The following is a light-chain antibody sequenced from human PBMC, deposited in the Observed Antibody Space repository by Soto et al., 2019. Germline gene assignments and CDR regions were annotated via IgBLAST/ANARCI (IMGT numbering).Light chain of an antibody. Sequence: QSALTQPPSVSGAPGQRVTISCTGTSSNIGAGYDVHWYQQLPETAPQLLIYGNSKRPSGVPDRFSGSKSGTSASLAITGVQAEDEADYYCQSYDSSLSVVFGGGTQLTVL. V-gene: IGLV1-40*01. CDR3: QSYDSSLSVV. J-gene: IGLJ2*01. CDR1: SSNIGAGYD. CDR2: GNS.